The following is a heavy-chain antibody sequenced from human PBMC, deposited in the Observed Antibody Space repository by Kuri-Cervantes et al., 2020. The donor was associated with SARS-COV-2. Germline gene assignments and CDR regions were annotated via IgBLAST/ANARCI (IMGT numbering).Heavy chain of an antibody. D-gene: IGHD2-15*01. J-gene: IGHJ5*02. CDR2: FDPEDGET. CDR1: GYTLTELS. Sequence: ASVKVSCKVSGYTLTELSMHWVRQAPGKGLEWMGGFDPEDGETIYAQKFQGRVTMTEDTSTDTVYMELSSLRSEDTAVYYCAREATYCSGGSCYYNWFDPWGQGTLVTVSS. CDR3: AREATYCSGGSCYYNWFDP. V-gene: IGHV1-24*01.